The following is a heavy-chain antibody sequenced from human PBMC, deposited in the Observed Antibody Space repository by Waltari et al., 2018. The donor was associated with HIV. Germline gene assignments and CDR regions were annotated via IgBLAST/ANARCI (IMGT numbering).Heavy chain of an antibody. J-gene: IGHJ4*02. CDR1: HGSFSYFY. CDR3: ARGTWDGGETPIDY. D-gene: IGHD2-21*01. V-gene: IGHV4-34*01. CDR2: INHSGTT. Sequence: QVPPHQWGAGPLKPSENLALHSAVSHGSFSYFYWSWIRQPPGKGLEWIGEINHSGTTKYNPSLKTRLTMSVDSSKNQFSLSLTSMTAADTALYYCARGTWDGGETPIDYWGQGTLVIVSS.